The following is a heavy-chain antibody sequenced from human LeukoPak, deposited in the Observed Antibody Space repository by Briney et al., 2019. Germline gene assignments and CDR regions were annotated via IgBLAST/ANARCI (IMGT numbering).Heavy chain of an antibody. CDR2: IGTASDT. V-gene: IGHV3-13*01. J-gene: IGHJ6*03. CDR1: GFTFSSFD. CDR3: ARGPPRGKYYYMDV. Sequence: PGGSLRLSCAASGFTFSSFDMHWVRQPTGQGLESVSTIGTASDTYYPGSVEGRFTLSRDNAKNSFYLQMNSLTAGDTAVYYCARGPPRGKYYYMDVWGKGTTVTVSS. D-gene: IGHD1-1*01.